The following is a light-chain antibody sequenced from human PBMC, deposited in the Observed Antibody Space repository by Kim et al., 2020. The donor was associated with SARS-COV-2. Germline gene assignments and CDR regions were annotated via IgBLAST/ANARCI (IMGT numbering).Light chain of an antibody. CDR2: LHTDGSH. V-gene: IGLV4-69*01. Sequence: QLVLPQSPSASASLGASVSTYAMTWLLPQPEKGPRYVIKLHTDGSHRKGDGIPDPFSGSSSGAERYFSISSLQSEDEADYSCQTWGTGNWLFGGGTQLTVL. CDR3: QTWGTGNWL. CDR1: TYA. J-gene: IGLJ3*02.